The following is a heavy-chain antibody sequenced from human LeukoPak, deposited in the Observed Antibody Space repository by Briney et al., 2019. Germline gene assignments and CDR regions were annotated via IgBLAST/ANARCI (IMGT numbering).Heavy chain of an antibody. CDR3: AKDAQRGFDYSNSLEY. CDR2: IWSDGTNQ. V-gene: IGHV3-33*06. CDR1: QFRFPFSHYG. Sequence: GGSLTLSCVASQFRFPFSHYGMHWVRQPPGRGLEWVAVIWSDGTNQYYADSVKGRFTISRDNSENTVYLHMNSLRAEDTAVYFCAKDAQRGFDYSNSLEYWGQGTLVTVSS. J-gene: IGHJ4*02. D-gene: IGHD4-11*01.